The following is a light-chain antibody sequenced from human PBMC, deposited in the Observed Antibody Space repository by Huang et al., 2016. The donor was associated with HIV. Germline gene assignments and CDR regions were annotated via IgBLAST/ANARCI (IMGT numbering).Light chain of an antibody. J-gene: IGKJ1*01. Sequence: DIVMTQSPDSLAVSLGERATINCKSSQRVLYSSNNKNYLAWYQQKPGQPPKLLIYWASTRGAGVPDRFSGGGSGTDFTLTISSLQAEDVAVYYCQQYYSTRTFGQGTKVEIK. V-gene: IGKV4-1*01. CDR2: WAS. CDR3: QQYYSTRT. CDR1: QRVLYSSNNKNY.